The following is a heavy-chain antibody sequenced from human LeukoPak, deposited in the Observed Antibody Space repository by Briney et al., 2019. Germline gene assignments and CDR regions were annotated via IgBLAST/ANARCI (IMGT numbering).Heavy chain of an antibody. CDR1: GGTFSSYA. V-gene: IGHV1-69*01. D-gene: IGHD1-26*01. CDR2: IIPIFGTA. Sequence: SVKVSCKASGGTFSSYAISWVRQAPGQGLEWMGGIIPIFGTANYAQKFQGRVTITADESTSTAYMELSSLRSEDTAVYYCARDSGSYYSPGRHFDYWGQGTLVTVSS. J-gene: IGHJ4*02. CDR3: ARDSGSYYSPGRHFDY.